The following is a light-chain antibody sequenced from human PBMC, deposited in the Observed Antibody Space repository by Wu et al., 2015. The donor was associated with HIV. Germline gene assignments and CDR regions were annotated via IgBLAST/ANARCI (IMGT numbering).Light chain of an antibody. CDR2: GVY. Sequence: EIVLTQFPDTLSLSPGEGAILSCRASQSVTRSSLAWYQQKPGQAPRLLIYGVYSRATGIPDRFSGSGSGTDFTLTISRLEVDDFAVYYCQQYGGSPPYTFGQGTQAGDQT. CDR3: QQYGGSPPYT. J-gene: IGKJ2*01. CDR1: QSVTRSS. V-gene: IGKV3-20*01.